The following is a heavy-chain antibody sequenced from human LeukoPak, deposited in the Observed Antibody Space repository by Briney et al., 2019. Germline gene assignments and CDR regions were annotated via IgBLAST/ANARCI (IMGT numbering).Heavy chain of an antibody. CDR3: ARERVGYSGYDRRGYYYYMDV. CDR2: FSGSGGST. V-gene: IGHV3-23*01. CDR1: GFTFSSYA. D-gene: IGHD5-12*01. Sequence: GGSLRLSCAASGFTFSSYAMSWVRQAPGKGLEWVSAFSGSGGSTYYAGSVKGRFTISRDNSKNTLYLQMNSLRAEDMAVYYCARERVGYSGYDRRGYYYYMDVWGKGTTVTISS. J-gene: IGHJ6*03.